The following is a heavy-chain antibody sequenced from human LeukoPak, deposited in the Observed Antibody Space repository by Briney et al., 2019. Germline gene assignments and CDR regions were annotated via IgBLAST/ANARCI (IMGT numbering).Heavy chain of an antibody. J-gene: IGHJ4*02. V-gene: IGHV4-4*01. CDR1: LDSTTSNF. Sequence: SETLSLTCTVSLDSTTSNFWSWVRQPPGKGLEWIGEIHRSESPNYNPSLQSRVTISIDRSRNQIVLELSSVTAADTAVYCCAREILGGFNPGAYWGQGTLVTVSS. CDR2: IHRSESP. CDR3: AREILGGFNPGAY. D-gene: IGHD1-14*01.